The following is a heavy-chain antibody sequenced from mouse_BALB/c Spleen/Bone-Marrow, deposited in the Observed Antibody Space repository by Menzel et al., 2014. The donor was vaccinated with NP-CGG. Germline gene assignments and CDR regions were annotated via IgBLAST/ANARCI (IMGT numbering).Heavy chain of an antibody. Sequence: VMLVESGPGLVAPSQSLSITCTVSGFSLTGYGVNWVRQPPGKGLEWLGMIWGDGNTDYNSDLKSRLSISKDNSKSQVFLKMNSLQTDDTARYYCARVYYDYDWWYFDVWGAGTPVTVAS. CDR1: GFSLTGYG. D-gene: IGHD2-4*01. V-gene: IGHV2-6-7*01. J-gene: IGHJ1*01. CDR3: ARVYYDYDWWYFDV. CDR2: IWGDGNT.